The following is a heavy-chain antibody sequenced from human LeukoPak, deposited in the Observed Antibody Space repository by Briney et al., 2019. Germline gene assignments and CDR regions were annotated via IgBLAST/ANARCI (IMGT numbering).Heavy chain of an antibody. CDR3: ARHSSYYDYVWGSPPSYYMDV. CDR1: GGSISSSNYY. J-gene: IGHJ6*03. Sequence: SETLSLTCTVSGGSISSSNYYWGWIRQPPGKGLEWIGTIYYSGDSYYNPSLKSRASISVDTSKNQFSLKLSSVTAADTAVYYCARHSSYYDYVWGSPPSYYMDVWGKGTTATVSS. V-gene: IGHV4-39*01. D-gene: IGHD3-16*01. CDR2: IYYSGDS.